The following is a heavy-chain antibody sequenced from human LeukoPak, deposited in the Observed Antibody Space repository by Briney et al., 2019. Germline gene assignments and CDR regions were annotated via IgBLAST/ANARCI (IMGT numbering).Heavy chain of an antibody. CDR2: IIPIFGTA. J-gene: IGHJ4*02. CDR1: GYTFTTYG. D-gene: IGHD6-13*01. CDR3: ARTGYSRSWGHFDY. V-gene: IGHV1-18*04. Sequence: GASVKVSCKASGYTFTTYGLSWVRQAPGQGLEWMGGIIPIFGTANYAQKLQGRVTMTTDTSTSTAYMELRSLRSDDTAVYYCARTGYSRSWGHFDYWGQGTLVTVSS.